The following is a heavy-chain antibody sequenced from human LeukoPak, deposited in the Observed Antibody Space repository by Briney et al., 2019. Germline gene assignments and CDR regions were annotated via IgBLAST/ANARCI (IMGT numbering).Heavy chain of an antibody. Sequence: SETLSPTCAVYGGSFSDYYWSWIRQPPGKGLEWIGEINHSGSTNYNPSLKSRVTISVDTSKNQFSLKLNSVTAADTAVYYCARVPLRRWGRLPGVPYYLDYWGQGTLVTVSS. CDR1: GGSFSDYY. V-gene: IGHV4-34*01. J-gene: IGHJ4*02. CDR2: INHSGST. D-gene: IGHD3-16*01. CDR3: ARVPLRRWGRLPGVPYYLDY.